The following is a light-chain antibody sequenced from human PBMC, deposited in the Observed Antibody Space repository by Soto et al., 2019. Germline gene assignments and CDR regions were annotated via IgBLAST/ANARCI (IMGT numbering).Light chain of an antibody. J-gene: IGLJ2*01. CDR1: SRDIGAYNY. CDR2: DVT. V-gene: IGLV2-14*01. Sequence: QSALTQPASVSGSPGPSITISCTGTSRDIGAYNYVSWYQQYPGKAPKLMIYDVTSRPSGVSDRFSGSKSGNTASLTISGLQAEDEADYYCASYTSSSTLLFGGGTQLTVL. CDR3: ASYTSSSTLL.